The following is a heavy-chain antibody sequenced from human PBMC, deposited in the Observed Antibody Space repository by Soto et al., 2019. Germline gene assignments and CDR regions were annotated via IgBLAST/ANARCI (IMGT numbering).Heavy chain of an antibody. V-gene: IGHV1-2*02. CDR1: GYTFTGYS. J-gene: IGHJ6*02. CDR2: INPNSGGT. Sequence: ASVKVSCKASGYTFTGYSMHWVRQAPGQGLEWMGWINPNSGGTNYAQKFQGRVTMTRDTSISTVYMELSRLRSDDTAVYYCARDTSGSWSGYHSYNMDVWRQGTTVTVSS. D-gene: IGHD1-26*01. CDR3: ARDTSGSWSGYHSYNMDV.